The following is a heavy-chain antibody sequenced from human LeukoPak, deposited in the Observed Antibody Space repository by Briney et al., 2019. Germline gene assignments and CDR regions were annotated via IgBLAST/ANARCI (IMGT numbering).Heavy chain of an antibody. CDR1: GGFISGSHYY. D-gene: IGHD3-22*01. CDR3: ARGYDY. CDR2: INYSGNR. V-gene: IGHV4-39*01. Sequence: PSETLSPTCTVSGGFISGSHYYWAWIRQPPGKGLEWIGMINYSGNRYYNPSLWSRATISVDTSTNQFSLNLNSVTAADTAVYYCARGYDYWGQGTLVAVSS. J-gene: IGHJ4*02.